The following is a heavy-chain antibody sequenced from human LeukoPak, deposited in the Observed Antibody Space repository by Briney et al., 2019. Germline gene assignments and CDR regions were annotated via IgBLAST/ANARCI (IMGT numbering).Heavy chain of an antibody. V-gene: IGHV4-34*01. CDR3: ARRGYYYGSGSHNWFDP. CDR2: INHSGST. CDR1: GGSISGYY. D-gene: IGHD3-10*01. J-gene: IGHJ5*02. Sequence: PSETLSLTCTVSGGSISGYYWNWIRQPPGKGLNWIGEINHSGSTNYNPSLKSRVTISVDTSKNQFSLKLSSVTAAETAEYYCARRGYYYGSGSHNWFDPWGQGTLVTVSS.